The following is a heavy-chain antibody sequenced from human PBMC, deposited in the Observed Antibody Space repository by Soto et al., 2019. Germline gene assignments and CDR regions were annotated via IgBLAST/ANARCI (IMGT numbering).Heavy chain of an antibody. CDR3: AGAPPGYPGRAFQI. J-gene: IGHJ3*02. V-gene: IGHV4-39*02. CDR2: VHYPAST. Sequence: LSLSCAFSEGSINWSPDDSGGLVQPPGKEPQWIASVHYPASTTYYNPSLKSRVTISVDTSKNQFSMNLRSVTAADTAIYYCAGAPPGYPGRAFQIWGQGKMVTVSS. D-gene: IGHD2-15*01. CDR1: EGSINWSPDD.